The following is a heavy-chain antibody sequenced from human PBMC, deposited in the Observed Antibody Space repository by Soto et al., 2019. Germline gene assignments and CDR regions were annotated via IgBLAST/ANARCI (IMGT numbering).Heavy chain of an antibody. CDR1: GYTFNNYG. CDR2: IGPYNGNT. J-gene: IGHJ2*01. CDR3: ARCYCSVGSCYTCWHFDL. Sequence: QVQLVQSGAEVKKPGASVKVSCKASGYTFNNYGISWVRQAPGQGLEWMGWIGPYNGNTDHAQNFQCRVTMTTDTSTNTAYMELRSRRSDDTALYYCARCYCSVGSCYTCWHFDLWGRGTLVTVSS. D-gene: IGHD2-15*01. V-gene: IGHV1-18*01.